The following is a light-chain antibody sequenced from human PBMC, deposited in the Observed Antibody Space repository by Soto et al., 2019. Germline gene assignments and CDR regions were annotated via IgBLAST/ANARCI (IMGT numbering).Light chain of an antibody. CDR2: GSS. Sequence: EIVLTQSPGTLSLSPGERATLSCRASQSVSSSYLAWYQQKPGQAPRLLIYGSSSRATGIPDRFRGSGSGTDFTLTISILEPEDFAVYYCQQYGSSPPLTFGGGTKVEIK. CDR3: QQYGSSPPLT. CDR1: QSVSSSY. V-gene: IGKV3-20*01. J-gene: IGKJ4*01.